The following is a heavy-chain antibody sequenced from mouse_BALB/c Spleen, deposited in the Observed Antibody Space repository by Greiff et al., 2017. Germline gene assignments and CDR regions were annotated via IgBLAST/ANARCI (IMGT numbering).Heavy chain of an antibody. Sequence: DVQLVESGPGLVKPSQSLSLTCTVTGYSITSDYAWNWIRQFPGNKLEWMGYISYSGSTSYNPSLKSRISITRDTSKNQFFLQLNSVTTEDTATYYCARSYGNYPPYAMDYWGQGTSVTVSS. CDR1: GYSITSDYA. CDR3: ARSYGNYPPYAMDY. D-gene: IGHD2-1*01. J-gene: IGHJ4*01. CDR2: ISYSGST. V-gene: IGHV3-2*02.